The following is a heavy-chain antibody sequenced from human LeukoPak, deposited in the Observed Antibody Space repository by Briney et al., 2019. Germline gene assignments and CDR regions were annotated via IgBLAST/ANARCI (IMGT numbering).Heavy chain of an antibody. V-gene: IGHV1-18*01. D-gene: IGHD1-26*01. Sequence: GASVTVSCKASGYTFTSYGISWVRQAPGQGLEWMGWISAYNGNTNYAQKLQGRVTMTTDTSTSTAYMELRSLRSDDTAVYYCARVGNSGSYYFFAFDIWGQGTMVTVSS. CDR1: GYTFTSYG. J-gene: IGHJ3*02. CDR2: ISAYNGNT. CDR3: ARVGNSGSYYFFAFDI.